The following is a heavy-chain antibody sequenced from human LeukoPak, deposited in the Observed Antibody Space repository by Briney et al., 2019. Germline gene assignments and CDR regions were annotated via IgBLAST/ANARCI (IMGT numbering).Heavy chain of an antibody. CDR2: INHSGST. CDR1: GGSFSGYY. V-gene: IGHV4-34*01. D-gene: IGHD3-10*01. CDR3: ARARITMVRGVMQYYYYYYGMDV. J-gene: IGHJ6*02. Sequence: SETLSLTCAVYGGSFSGYYWSWIRQPPGKGLEWIGEINHSGSTNYNQSLKSRVTISVDTSKNQFSLKLSSVTAADTAVYYCARARITMVRGVMQYYYYYYGMDVWGQGTTVTVSS.